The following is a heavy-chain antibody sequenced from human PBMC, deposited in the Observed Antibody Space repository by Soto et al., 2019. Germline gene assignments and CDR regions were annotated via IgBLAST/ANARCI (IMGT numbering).Heavy chain of an antibody. CDR2: INAGNGNT. J-gene: IGHJ6*02. V-gene: IGHV1-3*01. CDR3: ARDPGELRFLEWLPYYYYYGMDV. CDR1: GYTFTSYA. D-gene: IGHD3-3*01. Sequence: GPSVKVSCKASGYTFTSYAMHWVRQAPGQRLEWMGWINAGNGNTKYSQKFQGRVTITRDTSASTAYMELSSLRSEDTAVYYCARDPGELRFLEWLPYYYYYGMDVWGQGTTVTVSS.